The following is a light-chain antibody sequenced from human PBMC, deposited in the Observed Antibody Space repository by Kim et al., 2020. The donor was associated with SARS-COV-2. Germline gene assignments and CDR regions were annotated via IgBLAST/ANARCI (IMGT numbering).Light chain of an antibody. CDR3: AAWDDSLSGQV. CDR1: SCNSGSNY. V-gene: IGLV1-47*01. CDR2: RND. Sequence: GERVTISCSGSSCNSGSNYVSWCQQHPGTAPKLLIYRNDQRPSGVPDRFSGSKSGTAASLASSGLRSEDEADYYCAAWDDSLSGQVFGGGTQLTVL. J-gene: IGLJ3*02.